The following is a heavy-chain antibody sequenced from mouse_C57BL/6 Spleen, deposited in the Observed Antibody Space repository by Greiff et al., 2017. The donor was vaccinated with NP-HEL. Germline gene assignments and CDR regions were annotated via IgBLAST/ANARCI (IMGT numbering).Heavy chain of an antibody. CDR1: GSTFTSYG. J-gene: IGHJ4*01. Sequence: VQLQQPGAELVKPGASVKLSCKASGSTFTSYGMNWVKQRPGQGLAWLGMIHPNSGSTTYNEKFKSKATLTVDTSASTAYRQLSRLTSEDSAVYYCARDLTWDDAMDYWGQGTSVTVSS. CDR3: ARDLTWDDAMDY. CDR2: IHPNSGST. V-gene: IGHV1-64*01. D-gene: IGHD4-1*01.